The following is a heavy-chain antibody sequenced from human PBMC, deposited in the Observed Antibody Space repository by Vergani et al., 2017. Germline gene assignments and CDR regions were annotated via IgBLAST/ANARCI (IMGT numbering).Heavy chain of an antibody. D-gene: IGHD6-13*01. J-gene: IGHJ4*02. CDR1: GYTFTSYA. CDR2: INAGNGNT. CDR3: AREQQLVRHFDY. Sequence: QVQLVQSGAEVTKPGASVKVSCKASGYTFTSYAMHWVRQAPGQRLEWMGWINAGNGNTKYSQKFQGRVTITRDTSASTAYMELSSLRSEDTAVYYCAREQQLVRHFDYWGQGTLVTVSS. V-gene: IGHV1-3*01.